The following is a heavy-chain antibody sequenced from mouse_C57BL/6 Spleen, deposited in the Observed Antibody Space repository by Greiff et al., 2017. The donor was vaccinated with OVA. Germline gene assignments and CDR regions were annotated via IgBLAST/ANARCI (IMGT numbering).Heavy chain of an antibody. CDR1: GFSFNTYA. CDR3: VRPYDYSAWFAY. J-gene: IGHJ3*01. V-gene: IGHV10-1*01. D-gene: IGHD2-4*01. CDR2: IRSKSNNYAT. Sequence: EVMLVESGGGLVQPKGSLKLSCAASGFSFNTYAMNWVRQAPGKGLEWVARIRSKSNNYATYYADSVKDRFTISRDDSESMLYLQMNNLKTEDTAMYYCVRPYDYSAWFAYWGQGTLVTVSA.